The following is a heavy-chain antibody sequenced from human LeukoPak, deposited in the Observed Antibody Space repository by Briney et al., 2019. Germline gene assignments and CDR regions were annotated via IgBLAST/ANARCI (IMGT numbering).Heavy chain of an antibody. Sequence: GGSLRLSCAASGFTFSSYAMSWVRQAPGKGLGWVSAISGSGGSTYYADSVKGRFTISRDNSKNTLYLQMNSLRAEDTAVYYCAAGGDYAGSFDYWGQGTLVTVSS. CDR3: AAGGDYAGSFDY. V-gene: IGHV3-23*01. CDR1: GFTFSSYA. D-gene: IGHD4-23*01. CDR2: ISGSGGST. J-gene: IGHJ4*02.